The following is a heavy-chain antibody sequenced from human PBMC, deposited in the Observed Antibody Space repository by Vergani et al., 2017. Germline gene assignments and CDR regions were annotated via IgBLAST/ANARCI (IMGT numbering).Heavy chain of an antibody. CDR3: ARLPYSGSYPVDY. CDR1: GFTFSSYA. V-gene: IGHV3-23*01. J-gene: IGHJ4*02. CDR2: ISGSGGST. Sequence: EVQLLESGGGLVQPGGSLRLSCAASGFTFSSYAMSWVRQAPGKGLEWVSAISGSGGSTYYADSVKGRFTISRDNSKNSLYLQMNSLRAEDTAVYYCARLPYSGSYPVDYWGQGTLVTVSS. D-gene: IGHD1-26*01.